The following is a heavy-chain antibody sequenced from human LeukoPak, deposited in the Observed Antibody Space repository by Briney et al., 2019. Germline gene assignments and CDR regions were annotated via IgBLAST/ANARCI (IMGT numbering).Heavy chain of an antibody. Sequence: PSETLSLTCTVSGGSISSSNYYWGWIRQPPGKGLEWIGSIYYSGSTYYNPSLKSRVTISVDTSKNQFSLKLSSVTAADTAVYYCARLTEQWLVYYYYYMDVWGKGTTVTISS. J-gene: IGHJ6*03. CDR3: ARLTEQWLVYYYYYMDV. V-gene: IGHV4-39*01. CDR2: IYYSGST. D-gene: IGHD6-19*01. CDR1: GGSISSSNYY.